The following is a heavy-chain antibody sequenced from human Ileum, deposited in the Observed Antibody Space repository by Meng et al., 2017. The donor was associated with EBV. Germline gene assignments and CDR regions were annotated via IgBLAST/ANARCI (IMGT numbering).Heavy chain of an antibody. D-gene: IGHD6-19*01. J-gene: IGHJ4*02. Sequence: QVQLVQAGTEVKNPGASCKVSCKPSCYTFTSYGITWVRQAPGQGLEWMGWISGYNGNANYAQKLQGRVTMTTDTSTSTVYMELRSLRSEDTAVYYCARIAGSGWNFDYWGQGTLVTVSS. CDR3: ARIAGSGWNFDY. CDR2: ISGYNGNA. V-gene: IGHV1-18*01. CDR1: CYTFTSYG.